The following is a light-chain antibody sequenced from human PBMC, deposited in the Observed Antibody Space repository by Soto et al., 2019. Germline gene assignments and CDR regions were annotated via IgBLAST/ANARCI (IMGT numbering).Light chain of an antibody. V-gene: IGLV1-40*01. J-gene: IGLJ1*01. Sequence: QSVLTQPPSVSGAPGQRVTISCSGTSSSIGAGYEVHWYHQLPGTAPKLVVSGNGNRPSGVPDRFSGSKSGTSASLAITGLQAEDEADYYCQSYDSSLSGYVFGTGTKVTV. CDR2: GNG. CDR3: QSYDSSLSGYV. CDR1: SSSIGAGYE.